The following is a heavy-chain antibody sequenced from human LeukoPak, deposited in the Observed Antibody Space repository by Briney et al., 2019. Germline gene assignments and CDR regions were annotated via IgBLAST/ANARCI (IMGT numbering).Heavy chain of an antibody. J-gene: IGHJ4*02. CDR3: ARLPQYCSSTSCPNY. CDR2: INHSGST. D-gene: IGHD2-2*01. V-gene: IGHV4-34*01. CDR1: GGSFSGYY. Sequence: SETLSLTCAVYGGSFSGYYWSWIRQPPGKGLEWIGEINHSGSTDYNPSLKSRVTISVDTSKNQFSLKLSSVTAADTAVYYCARLPQYCSSTSCPNYWGQGTLVTVSS.